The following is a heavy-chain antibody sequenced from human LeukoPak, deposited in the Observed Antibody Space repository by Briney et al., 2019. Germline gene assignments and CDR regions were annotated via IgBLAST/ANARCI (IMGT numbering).Heavy chain of an antibody. V-gene: IGHV4-61*02. CDR1: GGSISSSSYY. CDR2: IYTSGST. CDR3: ARVGVVVPAAKYYMDV. Sequence: SETLSLTCTVSGGSISSSSYYWSWIRQPAGKGLEWIGRIYTSGSTNYNPSLKSRVTMSVDTSKNQFSLKLSSVTAADTAVYYCARVGVVVPAAKYYMDVWGKGTTVTVSS. J-gene: IGHJ6*03. D-gene: IGHD2-2*01.